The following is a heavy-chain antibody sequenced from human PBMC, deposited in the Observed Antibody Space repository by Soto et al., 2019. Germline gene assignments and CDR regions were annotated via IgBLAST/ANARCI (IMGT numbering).Heavy chain of an antibody. CDR3: AHTPEGASRIRGTGRYFQH. Sequence: QITLKESGPTLVKPTQTLTLTCTFSGFLLSTSGVGVAWIRQPPGKALEWLSLIYWDDDKRYSPSLKSRLTSTKDTSKHQVTRTMTNMDPVDTATYSCAHTPEGASRIRGTGRYFQHWGQGTLVTVSS. J-gene: IGHJ1*01. CDR1: GFLLSTSGVG. V-gene: IGHV2-5*02. CDR2: IYWDDDK. D-gene: IGHD3-10*01.